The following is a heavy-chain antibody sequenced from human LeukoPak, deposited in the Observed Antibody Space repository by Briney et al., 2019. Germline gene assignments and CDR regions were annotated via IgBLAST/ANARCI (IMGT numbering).Heavy chain of an antibody. J-gene: IGHJ4*02. D-gene: IGHD3-10*01. CDR1: GFTVSSNY. CDR3: ARDLGGCLDS. Sequence: PGGSLRLSCAASGFTVSSNYMSWVRQAPGKGLEWVSVIYSGGSTYYTDSAKGGFTIYRYNSKFTLYLQMNSVRAEDTAVYYCARDLGGCLDSWGQGTLVTVSS. V-gene: IGHV3-66*01. CDR2: IYSGGST.